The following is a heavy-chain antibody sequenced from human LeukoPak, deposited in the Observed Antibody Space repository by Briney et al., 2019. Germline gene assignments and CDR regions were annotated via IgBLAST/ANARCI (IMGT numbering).Heavy chain of an antibody. J-gene: IGHJ3*02. V-gene: IGHV3-64*04. CDR3: ARGVYNDAFDI. D-gene: IGHD1-1*01. CDR2: ISSNGGST. CDR1: GFTFSSYA. Sequence: PGGSLRLSCSASGFTFSSYAMHWVRQAPGKGLEYVSAISSNGGSTYYADSVKGRFTISRDNSKNTLYLQMNSLRAEDTAVYYCARGVYNDAFDIWGQGTTVTVSS.